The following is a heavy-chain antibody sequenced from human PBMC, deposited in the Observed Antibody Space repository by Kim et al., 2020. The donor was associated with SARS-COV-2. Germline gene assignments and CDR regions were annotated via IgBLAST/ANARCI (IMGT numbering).Heavy chain of an antibody. J-gene: IGHJ4*01. V-gene: IGHV3-23*01. D-gene: IGHD2-15*01. CDR3: AKDSLVVVVAAHFDY. Sequence: DSAKGRCTISRDNATNPQYLQRNRLRAEDTAVYYCAKDSLVVVVAAHFDYWGQGTLVTVSS.